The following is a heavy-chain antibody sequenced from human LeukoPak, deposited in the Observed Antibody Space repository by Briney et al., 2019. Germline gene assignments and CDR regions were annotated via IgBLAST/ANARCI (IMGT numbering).Heavy chain of an antibody. J-gene: IGHJ3*02. CDR3: ARKTEGAALDI. Sequence: SETLSLTCTVSGGSISSYYWSWIRQPPGKGLEWIGYIYYSGSTNYNPSLKSRVTISVDTSKNQFSLKLSSVTAADTAVYYCARKTEGAALDIWGQGQWSPSLQ. CDR2: IYYSGST. CDR1: GGSISSYY. D-gene: IGHD1-14*01. V-gene: IGHV4-59*01.